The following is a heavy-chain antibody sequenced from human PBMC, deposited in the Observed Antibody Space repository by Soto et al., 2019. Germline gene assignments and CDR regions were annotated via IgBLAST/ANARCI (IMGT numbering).Heavy chain of an antibody. J-gene: IGHJ6*02. CDR1: GGTFSSYA. Sequence: QVQLVQSGAEVKKPGSSVKVSCKASGGTFSSYAISWVRQAPGQGLEWMGGIIPIFGTADYAQKFQGRVTITADESTSTAYMELSSLRSEDTAVYYCARAGMWRGNYYYYYGMDVWGQGTTVTVSS. CDR2: IIPIFGTA. D-gene: IGHD2-21*01. V-gene: IGHV1-69*01. CDR3: ARAGMWRGNYYYYYGMDV.